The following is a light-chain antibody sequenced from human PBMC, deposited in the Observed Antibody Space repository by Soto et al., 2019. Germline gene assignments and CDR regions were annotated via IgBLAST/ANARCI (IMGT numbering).Light chain of an antibody. CDR1: QSVRSSY. V-gene: IGKV3-20*01. Sequence: EIVLTQSPGTLSLSPGERATLSCRASQSVRSSYLAWYQQKPGQAPRLLIYGACSRATGIPDRFSGSGSGTDFTLTISRLEPEDLAVYCCQQYGSSLTFGQGTRLEIK. CDR2: GAC. J-gene: IGKJ5*01. CDR3: QQYGSSLT.